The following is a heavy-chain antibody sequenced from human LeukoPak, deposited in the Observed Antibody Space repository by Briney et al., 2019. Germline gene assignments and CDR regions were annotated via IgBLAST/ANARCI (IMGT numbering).Heavy chain of an antibody. V-gene: IGHV3-48*01. CDR3: ARRSIAVAGGFDY. CDR1: GFTLSSYE. Sequence: GGSLRLSCTVSGFTLSSYEMSWIRQAPGKGLEWVSYIGSSSSTIYYADSVKGRFTISRDNAKNSLYLQMNSLRAGDTAVYYCARRSIAVAGGFDYWGQGTLVTVSS. CDR2: IGSSSSTI. D-gene: IGHD6-19*01. J-gene: IGHJ4*02.